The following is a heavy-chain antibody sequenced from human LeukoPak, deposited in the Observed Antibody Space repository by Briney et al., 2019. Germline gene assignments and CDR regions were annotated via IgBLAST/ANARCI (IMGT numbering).Heavy chain of an antibody. D-gene: IGHD6-19*01. CDR1: GGSVSTYY. Sequence: PSETLSLTCTVSGGSVSTYYWSWLRQPPGKELEWIGYVSHSGNTNCNPSLKSRVTMSLDTSKNHFSLRLTSVNAADPAVYYCARAGSGWSFDYWGQGSLVTVSS. CDR2: VSHSGNT. CDR3: ARAGSGWSFDY. J-gene: IGHJ4*02. V-gene: IGHV4-59*02.